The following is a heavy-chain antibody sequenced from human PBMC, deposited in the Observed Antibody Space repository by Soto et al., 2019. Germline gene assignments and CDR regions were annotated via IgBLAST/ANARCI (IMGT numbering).Heavy chain of an antibody. CDR3: ARGALWFGELLNYYYGMDV. V-gene: IGHV1-46*01. CDR2: INPSGGST. D-gene: IGHD3-10*01. CDR1: GYTFTSYY. Sequence: ASVKVSCKASGYTFTSYYMHWVRQAPGQGLEWMGIINPSGGSTSYAQKFQGRVTMTRDTSTSTVYMELSSLRSEDTAVYYCARGALWFGELLNYYYGMDVWGQGTTVTVSS. J-gene: IGHJ6*02.